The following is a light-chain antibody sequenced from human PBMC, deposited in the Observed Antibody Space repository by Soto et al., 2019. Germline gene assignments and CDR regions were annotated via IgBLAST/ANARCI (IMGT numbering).Light chain of an antibody. CDR1: SSDVGGYNF. V-gene: IGLV2-14*01. CDR2: EVN. CDR3: SSYASSNTLV. J-gene: IGLJ3*02. Sequence: QSALTQPASVSVSPGQSITISCTGTSSDVGGYNFVSWYQQHPGKAPKLMIYEVNKRPSGVSNRFSGSKSANTASLTISGLQAEDEADYYCSSYASSNTLVFGGGTQLTVL.